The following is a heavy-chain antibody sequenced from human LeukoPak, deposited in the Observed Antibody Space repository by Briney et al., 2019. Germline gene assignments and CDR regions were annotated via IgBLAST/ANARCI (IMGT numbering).Heavy chain of an antibody. CDR2: IYHSGST. CDR3: ARDIAARYFDY. J-gene: IGHJ4*02. CDR1: GGSISSGGYY. V-gene: IGHV4-30-2*01. Sequence: PSETLSLTCTVSGGSISSGGYYWSWIRQPPGKGLEWIGYIYHSGSTYYNPSLKSRVTISVDRSKNQFSLKLSSVTAADTAVYYCARDIAARYFDYWGQGTLVTVSS. D-gene: IGHD6-6*01.